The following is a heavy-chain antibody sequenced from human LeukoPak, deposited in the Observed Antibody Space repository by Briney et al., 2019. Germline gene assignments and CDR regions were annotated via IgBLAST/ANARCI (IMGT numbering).Heavy chain of an antibody. Sequence: TGGSLRLSCAASGFHFSNFAMHWVRQAPDKGLEWVAVISYDGSNKYYADSVKGRFTISRDNSKNTLYLQMNSLRAEDTAVYYCARAREAFDIWGQGTMVTVSS. CDR2: ISYDGSNK. CDR3: ARAREAFDI. V-gene: IGHV3-30*04. CDR1: GFHFSNFA. J-gene: IGHJ3*02.